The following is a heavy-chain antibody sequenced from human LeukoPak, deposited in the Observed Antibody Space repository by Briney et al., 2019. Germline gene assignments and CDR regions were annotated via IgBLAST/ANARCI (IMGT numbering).Heavy chain of an antibody. D-gene: IGHD6-19*01. Sequence: GGSLRLSCAASGFTFSDYAMDWVRQAPGKGLEWVAIISHDSSNKYYADSVKGRFTISRDNAKNSLYLQMNSLRAEDTALYYCAKDIGDSSGSYYYYGMDVWGQGTTVTVSS. J-gene: IGHJ6*02. CDR1: GFTFSDYA. V-gene: IGHV3-30*04. CDR2: ISHDSSNK. CDR3: AKDIGDSSGSYYYYGMDV.